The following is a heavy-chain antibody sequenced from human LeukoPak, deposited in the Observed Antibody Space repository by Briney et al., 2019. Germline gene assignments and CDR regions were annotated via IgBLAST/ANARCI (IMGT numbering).Heavy chain of an antibody. CDR3: ARGEASLGYFDY. V-gene: IGHV3-23*01. Sequence: GSLRLSCAASGCTFSSYAMSWVRQAPGKGLEWVSAISGSGGSTYYADSVKGRFTISRDNSKNTLYLQMNSLGAEDTAVYYCARGEASLGYFDYWGQGTLVTVSS. J-gene: IGHJ4*02. D-gene: IGHD1-26*01. CDR1: GCTFSSYA. CDR2: ISGSGGST.